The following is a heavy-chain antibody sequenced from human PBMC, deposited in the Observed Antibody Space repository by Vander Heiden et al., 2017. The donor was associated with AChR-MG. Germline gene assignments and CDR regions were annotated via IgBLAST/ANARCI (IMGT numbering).Heavy chain of an antibody. CDR1: GFTFSGYG. Sequence: QVQLLESGGGVVQPGRSLRPSCVVSGFTFSGYGFHWVRQAPGKGLEWLAVIFSDGSSEFYGDSVRGRFTISRDNFKNILYLQMNALRLEDTGTYYCARSDDSGWFSDYWGQGTLVTVSS. J-gene: IGHJ4*02. V-gene: IGHV3-33*01. CDR3: ARSDDSGWFSDY. D-gene: IGHD6-19*01. CDR2: IFSDGSSE.